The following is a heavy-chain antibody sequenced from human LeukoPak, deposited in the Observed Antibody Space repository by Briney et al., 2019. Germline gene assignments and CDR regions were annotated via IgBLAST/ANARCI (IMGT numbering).Heavy chain of an antibody. J-gene: IGHJ5*02. CDR1: VYKFTNYS. CDR2: ISPYNVNT. Sequence: SVKVTCKASVYKFTNYSICWVRHAPGQGLEWMGWISPYNVNTITAHKLYGRVTMTTDTATSTAYMEMRSLRADDTAVYYCARGSGWYYWFEPWGQGTLCTVSS. V-gene: IGHV1-18*01. D-gene: IGHD6-19*01. CDR3: ARGSGWYYWFEP.